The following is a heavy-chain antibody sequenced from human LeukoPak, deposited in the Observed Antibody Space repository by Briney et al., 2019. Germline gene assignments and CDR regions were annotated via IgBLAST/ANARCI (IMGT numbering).Heavy chain of an antibody. CDR1: GFTFSSDS. CDR3: ARESPYSSSWYRAAFDI. V-gene: IGHV3-21*01. J-gene: IGHJ3*02. Sequence: GGSLRLSCAASGFTFSSDSMNWVRQAPGKGLEWVSSISSSSSYIYYADSVKGRFTISRDNAKNSLYLQMNSLRAEDTAVYYCARESPYSSSWYRAAFDIWGQGTMVTVSS. CDR2: ISSSSSYI. D-gene: IGHD6-13*01.